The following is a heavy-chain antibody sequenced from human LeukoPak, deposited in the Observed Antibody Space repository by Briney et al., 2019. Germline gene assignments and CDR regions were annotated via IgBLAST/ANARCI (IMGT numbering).Heavy chain of an antibody. D-gene: IGHD2-2*01. CDR3: ARGGTSGYSSTRHFWGGNYYFDY. J-gene: IGHJ4*02. Sequence: GGSLRLSCGASGFTFDDYWMSWVRQAPGQGLKWVANIKQGGSEKYYVDSAEGRFTSSRDNARNSLYLQVNSPRAEDTAVYYCARGGTSGYSSTRHFWGGNYYFDYWGQGSLVTVSS. CDR1: GFTFDDYW. V-gene: IGHV3-7*01. CDR2: IKQGGSEK.